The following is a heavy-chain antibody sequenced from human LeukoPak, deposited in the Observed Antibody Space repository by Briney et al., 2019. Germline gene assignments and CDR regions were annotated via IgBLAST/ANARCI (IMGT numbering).Heavy chain of an antibody. CDR3: ARPTAYYCMDV. CDR2: IYYSGST. V-gene: IGHV4-59*01. CDR1: GGSISSYY. J-gene: IGHJ6*03. Sequence: SETLSLTCTVSGGSISSYYWSWIRQPPGKGLEWIGYIYYSGSTNYNPSLKSRVTISVDTSKNQFSLKLSSVTAADTAVYYCARPTAYYCMDVWGKGTTVTVSS. D-gene: IGHD4-11*01.